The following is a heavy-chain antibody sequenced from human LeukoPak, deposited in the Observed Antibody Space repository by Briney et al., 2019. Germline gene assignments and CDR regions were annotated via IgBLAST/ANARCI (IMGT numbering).Heavy chain of an antibody. Sequence: GGSLRLSCAASGFTVNNNYMTWVRQAPGKGLEWVSVIYSGGTTYYADSVKGRFTISRDNSKNTLYLQMNGLRVDDTAVYCCARDPGIRNGMDVWGQGTTVTVSS. D-gene: IGHD2/OR15-2a*01. CDR2: IYSGGTT. J-gene: IGHJ6*02. CDR3: ARDPGIRNGMDV. V-gene: IGHV3-53*01. CDR1: GFTVNNNY.